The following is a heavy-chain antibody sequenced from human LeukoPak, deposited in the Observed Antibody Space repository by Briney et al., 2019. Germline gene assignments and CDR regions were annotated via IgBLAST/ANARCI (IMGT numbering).Heavy chain of an antibody. D-gene: IGHD5-12*01. V-gene: IGHV3-74*01. CDR1: GFTFSNYW. CDR3: VQSSPTIDY. CDR2: INSDGSST. Sequence: PGGSLRLSCAASGFTFSNYWMHWVRQAPGKGLVWVSRINSDGSSTTYADSVKGRCTISRDNSKNTLYLQMNSLRAEDTAVYYCVQSSPTIDYWGQGTLVTVSS. J-gene: IGHJ4*02.